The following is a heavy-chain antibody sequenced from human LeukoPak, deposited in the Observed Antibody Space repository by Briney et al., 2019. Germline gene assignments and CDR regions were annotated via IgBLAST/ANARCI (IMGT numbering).Heavy chain of an antibody. CDR3: ASSGRITMVRGTFTLRY. D-gene: IGHD3-10*01. CDR1: GGSFSGYY. V-gene: IGHV4-34*01. CDR2: INHSGST. J-gene: IGHJ4*02. Sequence: SETLSLTCAVYGGSFSGYYWSWIRQPPGKGLEWIGEINHSGSTNYNPSLKSRVTISVDTSKNQFFLKLSSVTAADTAVYYCASSGRITMVRGTFTLRYWGQGTLVTVSS.